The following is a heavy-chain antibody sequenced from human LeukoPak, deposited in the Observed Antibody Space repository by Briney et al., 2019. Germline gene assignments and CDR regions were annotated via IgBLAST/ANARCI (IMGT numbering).Heavy chain of an antibody. J-gene: IGHJ4*02. D-gene: IGHD2-2*01. Sequence: GGSLRLSCAASAFSLNAYNMNWVRQAPGKGLEWVSSISYTGTYIYYADSVKGRFTISRDNAQNSLYLQMNSLRAEDTAVYYCARDGAPDAHCSSSSCAIRWGQGTLVTVSS. CDR1: AFSLNAYN. CDR3: ARDGAPDAHCSSSSCAIR. V-gene: IGHV3-21*01. CDR2: ISYTGTYI.